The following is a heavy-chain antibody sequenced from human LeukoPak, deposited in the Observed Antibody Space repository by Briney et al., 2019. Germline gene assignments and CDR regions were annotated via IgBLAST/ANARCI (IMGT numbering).Heavy chain of an antibody. Sequence: PGGSLRLSCAASGRTFTEYYMHWIRQAPGKGLEWGSFIGGTAGHTYYADSVKGRFTISRENAKNSLYLQMNSLRAEDTAVYYCAREWSAFDIWGQGTMVTVSS. CDR2: IGGTAGHT. CDR1: GRTFTEYY. D-gene: IGHD2-8*01. V-gene: IGHV3-11*04. CDR3: AREWSAFDI. J-gene: IGHJ3*02.